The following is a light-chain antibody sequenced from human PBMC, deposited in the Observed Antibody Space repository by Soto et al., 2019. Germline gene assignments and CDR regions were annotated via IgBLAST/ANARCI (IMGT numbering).Light chain of an antibody. CDR1: QSFSTY. V-gene: IGKV1-27*01. J-gene: IGKJ4*01. Sequence: DFQMTQSPSSLSASVVDRVTITCRASQSFSTYLAWYQQKPGKVPKLLISGISTLQSGVPSRFSGSGYGTEFTLTISNLQPEDVATYYCQKYNTAPLTFGGGTKVDIK. CDR2: GIS. CDR3: QKYNTAPLT.